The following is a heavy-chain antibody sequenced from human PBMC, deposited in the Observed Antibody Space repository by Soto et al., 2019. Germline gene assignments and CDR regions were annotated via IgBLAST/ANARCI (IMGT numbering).Heavy chain of an antibody. CDR1: GFTFSSYS. V-gene: IGHV3-48*01. Sequence: EVQLVESGGGLVQPGESLRLSCAGSGFTFSSYSMNWVRQAPGKGLEWVAYISSRSSAISYADSVKGRFTISRDNAKNSLYLQMNSLRAEDTAVYYCAREGAGIDVWGQGTTVTVSS. J-gene: IGHJ6*02. D-gene: IGHD3-16*01. CDR3: AREGAGIDV. CDR2: ISSRSSAI.